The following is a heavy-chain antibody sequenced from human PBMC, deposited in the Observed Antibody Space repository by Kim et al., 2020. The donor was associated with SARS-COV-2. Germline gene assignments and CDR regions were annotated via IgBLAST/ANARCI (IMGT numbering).Heavy chain of an antibody. J-gene: IGHJ3*02. Sequence: GGSLRLSCAASGFTFSSYAMHWVRQAPGKGLEWVAVISYDGSNKYYADSVKGRFTISRDNSKNTLYLQMNSLRAEDTAVYYCAREGLRYCSGGSCYLGAFDIWGQGTMVTVSS. V-gene: IGHV3-30*04. CDR3: AREGLRYCSGGSCYLGAFDI. CDR1: GFTFSSYA. CDR2: ISYDGSNK. D-gene: IGHD2-15*01.